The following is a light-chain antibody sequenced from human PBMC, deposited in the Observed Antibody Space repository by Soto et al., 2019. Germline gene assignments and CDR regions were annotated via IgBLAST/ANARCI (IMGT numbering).Light chain of an antibody. J-gene: IGLJ2*01. Sequence: QSALTQPASVSGSPGQSITISCTGTSSDVGAYNYVSWYQQHPVKAPKLMIYDVSSRPSGISNRFSGSKSGNTASLTISGVQAEDEADYYCSSYASSSTVLFGGGTQVTVL. V-gene: IGLV2-14*01. CDR2: DVS. CDR3: SSYASSSTVL. CDR1: SSDVGAYNY.